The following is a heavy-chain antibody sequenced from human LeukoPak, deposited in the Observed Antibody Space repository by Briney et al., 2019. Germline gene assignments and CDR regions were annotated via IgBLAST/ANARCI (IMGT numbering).Heavy chain of an antibody. Sequence: ASVKVSCKVSGYTLTELSMHWVRQAPGKGLEWMGGFDPEDGETIYAQKFQGRVTMTEDTSTDTAYMELSSLKAEDTAVYYCAKDGGAYYDILTGYYPRLYYMDVWGKGTTVTISS. CDR3: AKDGGAYYDILTGYYPRLYYMDV. D-gene: IGHD3-9*01. CDR1: GYTLTELS. J-gene: IGHJ6*03. CDR2: FDPEDGET. V-gene: IGHV1-24*01.